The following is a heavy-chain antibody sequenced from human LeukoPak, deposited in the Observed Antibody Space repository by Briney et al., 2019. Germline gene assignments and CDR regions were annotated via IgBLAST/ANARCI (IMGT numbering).Heavy chain of an antibody. D-gene: IGHD3-10*01. CDR2: INPSGGST. CDR1: GYTFISYH. V-gene: IGHV1-46*03. J-gene: IGHJ6*03. CDR3: ARDWLHYSGSNYYYMDV. Sequence: ASVKVSCKASGYTFISYHMHWVRQAPGQGLEWMGIINPSGGSTTYAQKFQGRVTMTRDTSTSTAYMELSSLRSEDTAVYYCARDWLHYSGSNYYYMDVWGKGTTVTVSS.